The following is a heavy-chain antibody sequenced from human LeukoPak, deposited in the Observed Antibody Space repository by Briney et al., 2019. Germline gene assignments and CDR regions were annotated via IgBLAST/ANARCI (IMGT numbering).Heavy chain of an antibody. CDR3: AKDGYCSSTSCSGGDFDY. D-gene: IGHD2-2*03. Sequence: HPGGSLRLSCAASGFTFSSYAMSWVRQAPGKGLEWVSAISGSGGSTYYADSVKGRFTISRDNSKNTLYLQMNSLRAEDTAVYYCAKDGYCSSTSCSGGDFDYWGQGTLVTVSS. V-gene: IGHV3-23*01. J-gene: IGHJ4*02. CDR2: ISGSGGST. CDR1: GFTFSSYA.